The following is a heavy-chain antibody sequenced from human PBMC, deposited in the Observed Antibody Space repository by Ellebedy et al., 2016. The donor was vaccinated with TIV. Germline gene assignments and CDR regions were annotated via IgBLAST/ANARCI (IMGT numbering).Heavy chain of an antibody. Sequence: ASVKVSCKASAGTFSSYAISWVRQSPGQGLEWMGGIIPFLGIANYEQKFQGRVTITADKSTSTAYMELSSLRSEDKAVYYCASCFPSSTSCYGDYYYYMDVWGKGTTVTVSS. CDR3: ASCFPSSTSCYGDYYYYMDV. CDR1: AGTFSSYA. J-gene: IGHJ6*03. D-gene: IGHD2-2*01. V-gene: IGHV1-69*10. CDR2: IIPFLGIA.